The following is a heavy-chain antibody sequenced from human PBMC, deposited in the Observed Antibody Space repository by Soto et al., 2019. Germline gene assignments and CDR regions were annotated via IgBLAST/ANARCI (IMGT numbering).Heavy chain of an antibody. CDR2: IWFDGSKK. CDR1: GFSFNTHG. J-gene: IGHJ4*02. CDR3: ARSSGLGIDF. D-gene: IGHD6-19*01. V-gene: IGHV3-33*01. Sequence: QVQLVESGGGVVQPGTSLRLSCVASGFSFNTHGMHWIRQTPAKGLEWVAVIWFDGSKKYYEDSVTGRFTISRDNSRSALYLEMDSLRVEDTGVYYCARSSGLGIDFWGQGTLVTVSS.